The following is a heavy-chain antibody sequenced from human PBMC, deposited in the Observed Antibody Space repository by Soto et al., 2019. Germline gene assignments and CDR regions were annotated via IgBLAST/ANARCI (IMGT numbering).Heavy chain of an antibody. CDR2: ISAHSGNT. CDR3: ARGRYGDY. D-gene: IGHD1-1*01. CDR1: GYTFTSYG. J-gene: IGHJ4*02. Sequence: QVHLVQSGAEVKKPGASVKVSCKGSGYTFTSYGITWVRQAPGQGLEWMGWISAHSGNTDYAQKLQGRVTVTRDSSTSTACMELRSLRSVDTAVYYCARGRYGDYWGQGALVTVSS. V-gene: IGHV1-18*01.